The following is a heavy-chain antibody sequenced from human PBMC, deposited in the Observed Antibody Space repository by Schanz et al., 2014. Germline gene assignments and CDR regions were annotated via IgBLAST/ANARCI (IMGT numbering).Heavy chain of an antibody. J-gene: IGHJ3*01. D-gene: IGHD3-9*01. CDR3: ARETTISTGGAFDV. V-gene: IGHV1-18*01. CDR1: GYSFTTYG. CDR2: ISAFDDKT. Sequence: QVQLVQSAPEVKKPEASVKVSCKASGYSFTTYGLNWVRQAPGQGPEWMGWISAFDDKTDYAQNFQGRLIMTTDTSTTTVYMELRGLRSDDTAVYYCARETTISTGGAFDVWGQGTMVTVSS.